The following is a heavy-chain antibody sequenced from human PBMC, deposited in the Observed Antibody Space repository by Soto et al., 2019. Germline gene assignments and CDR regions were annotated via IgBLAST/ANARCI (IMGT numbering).Heavy chain of an antibody. CDR2: INPSGGST. CDR1: GYTFTSYY. J-gene: IGHJ5*02. Sequence: ASVEVSCKXSGYTFTSYYMHWVRQAPGQGLEWMGIINPSGGSTSYAQKFQGRVTMTRDTSTSTVYMELSSLRSEDTAVYYCARDLTVTTASWNWFDPWGQGTLVTVSS. CDR3: ARDLTVTTASWNWFDP. D-gene: IGHD4-17*01. V-gene: IGHV1-46*01.